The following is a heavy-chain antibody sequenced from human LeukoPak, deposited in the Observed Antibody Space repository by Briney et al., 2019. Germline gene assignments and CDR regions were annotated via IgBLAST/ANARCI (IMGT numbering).Heavy chain of an antibody. CDR2: IYSGGST. CDR1: GFTVSSNY. D-gene: IGHD1-26*01. Sequence: GSLRLSCAASGFTVSSNYMSWVRQAPGKGLEWVSVIYSGGSTYYADSVKGRFTISRHNSKNTLYLQMNSLRAEDTAVYYCASEYSGSFGDGGCYFDYWGQGTLVTVSS. V-gene: IGHV3-53*04. CDR3: ASEYSGSFGDGGCYFDY. J-gene: IGHJ4*02.